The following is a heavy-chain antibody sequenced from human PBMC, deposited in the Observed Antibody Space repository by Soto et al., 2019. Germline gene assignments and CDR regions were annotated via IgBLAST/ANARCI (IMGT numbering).Heavy chain of an antibody. V-gene: IGHV1-18*01. CDR2: ISAYNGNT. J-gene: IGHJ5*02. CDR1: GYTFTSYG. D-gene: IGHD3-9*01. Sequence: GASVKVSCKASGYTFTSYGISWVRQAPGQGLEWMGWISAYNGNTNYAQKLQGRVTMTTDTSTSTAYMELRSLRSDDTAVYYCARVTYYDILYWFDPWGQGTLVTVSS. CDR3: ARVTYYDILYWFDP.